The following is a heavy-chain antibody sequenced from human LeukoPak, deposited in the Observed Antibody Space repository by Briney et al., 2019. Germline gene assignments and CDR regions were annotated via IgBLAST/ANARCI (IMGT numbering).Heavy chain of an antibody. V-gene: IGHV1-8*01. J-gene: IGHJ4*02. CDR2: MNPNSGNT. D-gene: IGHD3/OR15-3a*01. CDR1: GYTFTSYD. CDR3: AREIFGRRGLFDY. Sequence: ASVTVSCTASGYTFTSYDINWVRQATGQGLEWMGWMNPNSGNTGYAQKLQGRVTMTTDTSTSTAYMELRSLRSDDTAVYYCAREIFGRRGLFDYWGQGTLVTVSS.